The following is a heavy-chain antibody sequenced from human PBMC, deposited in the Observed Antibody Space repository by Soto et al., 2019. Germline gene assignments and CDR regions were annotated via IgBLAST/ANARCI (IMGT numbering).Heavy chain of an antibody. V-gene: IGHV1-69*12. Sequence: QVQLVQSGAEVKKPGSSVKVSCKASGGTFSSYAISWVRQAPGQGLEWMGGIIPIFGTANYAQKFQGRVTIPADESTSTAYMKLGSLRSETTALYYWASLPSSTSWYWDAFDTWGKGTMVPVSS. J-gene: IGHJ3*02. CDR3: ASLPSSTSWYWDAFDT. CDR1: GGTFSSYA. D-gene: IGHD6-13*01. CDR2: IIPIFGTA.